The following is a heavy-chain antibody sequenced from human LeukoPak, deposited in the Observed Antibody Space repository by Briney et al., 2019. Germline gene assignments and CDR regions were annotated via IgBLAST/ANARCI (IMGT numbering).Heavy chain of an antibody. D-gene: IGHD3-22*01. J-gene: IGHJ4*02. CDR3: AAHYYDSSGYFDY. CDR2: IIPIFGTA. Sequence: LAASVKVSCKASGGTFSSYAISWVRQAPGQGLEWMGGIIPIFGTASYAQKFQRRVTITTDESTSTAYMELSSLRSEDTAAYYCAAHYYDSSGYFDYWGQGTLVTVSS. CDR1: GGTFSSYA. V-gene: IGHV1-69*05.